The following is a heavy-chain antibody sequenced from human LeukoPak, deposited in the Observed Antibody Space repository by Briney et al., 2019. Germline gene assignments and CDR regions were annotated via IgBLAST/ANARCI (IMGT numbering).Heavy chain of an antibody. D-gene: IGHD6-13*01. CDR1: GYTFTSYY. Sequence: ASVKVSCKASGYTFTSYYMHWVRQAPGQGLEWMGIINPSGGSTSYAQKFQGRVTMTRDTSTSTVYMELSSLRSEDTAMYYCARATPEGSDSSSWYPLYYYYMDVWGKGTTVTVSS. CDR3: ARATPEGSDSSSWYPLYYYYMDV. CDR2: INPSGGST. V-gene: IGHV1-46*01. J-gene: IGHJ6*03.